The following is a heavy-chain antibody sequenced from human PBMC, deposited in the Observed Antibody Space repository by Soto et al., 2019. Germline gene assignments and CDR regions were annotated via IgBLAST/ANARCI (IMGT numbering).Heavy chain of an antibody. Sequence: EVQLLESGGGLVQPGGSLRLSCAASGFTFSSYSMSWVRQAPGKGLEWVPAINGSGGSTYYADSVKGRFTISRDKSKNTLHLQMNSLRAGETAVYYRAKGSGWFPGGFDYWGQGTLVTVSS. D-gene: IGHD6-19*01. V-gene: IGHV3-23*01. CDR1: GFTFSSYS. J-gene: IGHJ4*02. CDR3: AKGSGWFPGGFDY. CDR2: INGSGGST.